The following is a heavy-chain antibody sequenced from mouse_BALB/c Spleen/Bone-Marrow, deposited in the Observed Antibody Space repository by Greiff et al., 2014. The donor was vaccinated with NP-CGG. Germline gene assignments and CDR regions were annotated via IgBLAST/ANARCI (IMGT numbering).Heavy chain of an antibody. CDR1: GFNTKDTY. Sequence: VQLQQSGAELVKPGASVKLFCTASGFNTKDTYMHWVKQRPEQGLEWIGRIDPANGNTKYDPKFQGKATITADTSSNTAYLQLSSLTSEDTTVYFCARAYYGNYPYAMDYWGQGTSVTVSS. V-gene: IGHV14-3*02. CDR3: ARAYYGNYPYAMDY. CDR2: IDPANGNT. J-gene: IGHJ4*01. D-gene: IGHD2-10*01.